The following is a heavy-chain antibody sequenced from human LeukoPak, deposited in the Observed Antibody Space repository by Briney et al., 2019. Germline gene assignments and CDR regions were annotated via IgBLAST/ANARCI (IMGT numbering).Heavy chain of an antibody. CDR3: AKSGIWWPPAGPGY. V-gene: IGHV3-30-3*02. CDR2: ISYDGSNK. CDR1: GFTFSSYA. Sequence: GGSLRLSCAASGFTFSSYAMHWVRQAPGKGLEWVAVISYDGSNKYYADSVKGRFTISRDNSKNTLYLQMNSLRAEDTAVYYCAKSGIWWPPAGPGYWGQGTLVTVSS. J-gene: IGHJ4*02. D-gene: IGHD5-12*01.